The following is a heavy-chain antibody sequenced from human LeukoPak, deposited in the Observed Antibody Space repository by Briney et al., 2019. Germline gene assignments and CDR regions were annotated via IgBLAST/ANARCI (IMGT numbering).Heavy chain of an antibody. J-gene: IGHJ4*02. D-gene: IGHD2-2*01. CDR1: GFTFSSYG. Sequence: GGSLRLSCAASGFTFSSYGMHWVRQAPGKGLEWVAVISYDGSNKYYADSVKGRFTISRDNSKNTLYLQMNSLRAEDTAVYYCAREGSGEYQHYFDYWGQGTLVTVSS. V-gene: IGHV3-30*03. CDR3: AREGSGEYQHYFDY. CDR2: ISYDGSNK.